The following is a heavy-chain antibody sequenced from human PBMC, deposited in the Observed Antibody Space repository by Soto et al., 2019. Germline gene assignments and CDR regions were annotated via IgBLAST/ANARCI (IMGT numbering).Heavy chain of an antibody. CDR1: GYTFTSYG. D-gene: IGHD1-26*01. V-gene: IGHV1-18*01. CDR2: ISASNGNT. J-gene: IGHJ4*02. CDR3: ARMGFGLDY. Sequence: QVQLVQSGAEVKKPGASVKVSCKASGYTFTSYGISWVRQAPGQGLDWMGWISASNGNTKYAHHLQGRVTLTTDTSTSTVYMGLRSLRSDDTAVYYCARMGFGLDYWGQGTLVTVSS.